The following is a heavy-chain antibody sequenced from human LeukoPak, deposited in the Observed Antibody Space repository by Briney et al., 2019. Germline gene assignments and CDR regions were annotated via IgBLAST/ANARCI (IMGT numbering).Heavy chain of an antibody. Sequence: GRSLRLSCAASGFTFSSYGMHWVRQAPGEGLEWVAVISYDGSNKYYADSVTGRFTISRDNSKNTLYLQMNSLRAEDTAVYYCAVGYCSGGSCYYYYGMDVWGQGTTVTVSS. V-gene: IGHV3-30*03. CDR3: AVGYCSGGSCYYYYGMDV. CDR1: GFTFSSYG. D-gene: IGHD2-15*01. CDR2: ISYDGSNK. J-gene: IGHJ6*02.